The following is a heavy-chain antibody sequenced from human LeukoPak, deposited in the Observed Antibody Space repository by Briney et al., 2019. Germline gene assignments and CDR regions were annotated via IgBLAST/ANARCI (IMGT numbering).Heavy chain of an antibody. J-gene: IGHJ4*02. D-gene: IGHD7-27*01. V-gene: IGHV3-23*01. CDR1: GFTFSTYA. Sequence: HPGGSLRLSCAASGFTFSTYAMSGVRQAPGKGLEWVSAISGSGGSTYYADSVKGRFTISRDNSKNTLYLQINSLRAEDTAIYYCAKDRRNWGSRVDYWGQGTLVTVSS. CDR2: ISGSGGST. CDR3: AKDRRNWGSRVDY.